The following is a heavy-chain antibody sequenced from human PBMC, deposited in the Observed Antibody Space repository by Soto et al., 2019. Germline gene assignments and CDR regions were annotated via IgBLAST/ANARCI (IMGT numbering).Heavy chain of an antibody. V-gene: IGHV3-33*01. CDR3: ARVGCSSTSCAYRMDV. CDR1: GFTFSTYG. Sequence: GALILSCARSGFTFSTYGMHSVRQAPRKGLEWVAVIWYDGSNKYYADPVKGRFTISRDNSKNTLYLQMNSLRAEDTAVYYCARVGCSSTSCAYRMDVWGQGSTLTASS. CDR2: IWYDGSNK. J-gene: IGHJ6*02. D-gene: IGHD2-2*01.